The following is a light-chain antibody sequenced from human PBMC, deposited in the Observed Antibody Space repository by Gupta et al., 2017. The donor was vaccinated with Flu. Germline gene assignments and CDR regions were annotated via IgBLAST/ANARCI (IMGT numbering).Light chain of an antibody. J-gene: IGKJ2*02. V-gene: IGKV3-20*01. CDR2: GAS. CDR3: QQDSSSPRT. Sequence: EIVLTPSPGTLSLSPGERATLACRASQCVRSSYLAGYQQKPGQAPRLLSYGASSRATGIPDRFSGSGSGTDFTLTSSGLEPEDCAVYYCQQDSSSPRTFGQRTKVESK. CDR1: QCVRSSY.